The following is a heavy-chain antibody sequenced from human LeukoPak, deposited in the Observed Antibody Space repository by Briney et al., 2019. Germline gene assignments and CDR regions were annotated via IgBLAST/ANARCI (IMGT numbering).Heavy chain of an antibody. V-gene: IGHV1-18*01. J-gene: IGHJ4*02. CDR2: ISAYNGNT. D-gene: IGHD3-22*01. CDR1: GYTFTSYG. Sequence: GASVKVSCKASGYTFTSYGISWVRQASGRGLEWMGWISAYNGNTNYAQKLQGRVTMTTDTSTSAAYMELRSLRSDDTAVYYCARGATYYYDSSGYYFDYWGQGTLVTVSS. CDR3: ARGATYYYDSSGYYFDY.